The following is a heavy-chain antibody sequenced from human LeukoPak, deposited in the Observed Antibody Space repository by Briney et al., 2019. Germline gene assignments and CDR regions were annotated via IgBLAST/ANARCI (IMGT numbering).Heavy chain of an antibody. Sequence: PSETLSLTCTVSGGSISSSSYYWGWIRQPPGTGLEWIGSIYYSGSTYYNPSLKSRVTISVDTSKNQFSLKLSSVTAADTAVYYCARLPTMVRGVISWFDPWGQGTLVTVSS. CDR1: GGSISSSSYY. D-gene: IGHD3-10*01. J-gene: IGHJ5*02. V-gene: IGHV4-39*01. CDR2: IYYSGST. CDR3: ARLPTMVRGVISWFDP.